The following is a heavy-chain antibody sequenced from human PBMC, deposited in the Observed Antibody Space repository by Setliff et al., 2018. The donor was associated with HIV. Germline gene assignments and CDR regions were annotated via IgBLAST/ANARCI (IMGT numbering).Heavy chain of an antibody. V-gene: IGHV4-59*11. CDR2: IYYSGST. D-gene: IGHD6-6*01. J-gene: IGHJ4*02. CDR3: AREFSSSSFDQ. CDR1: GGSISSHY. Sequence: SETLSLTCTVSGGSISSHYWSWIRQPPGKGLEWIGYIYYSGSTNYNPSLKSRVTISVDTSKNQFSLKLTSVTAADTAVYYCAREFSSSSFDQWGQGTLVTVSS.